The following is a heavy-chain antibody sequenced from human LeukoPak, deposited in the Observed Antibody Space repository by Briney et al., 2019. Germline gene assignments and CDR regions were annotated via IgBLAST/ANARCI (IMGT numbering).Heavy chain of an antibody. CDR1: GVTFSSYS. J-gene: IGHJ3*02. CDR3: ASFPPYMVRTDAFDI. V-gene: IGHV3-21*01. CDR2: ISRSSAYI. D-gene: IGHD3-10*01. Sequence: GGSLRLSCAASGVTFSSYSMNWVRQAPGKGLEWVSSISRSSAYIYYADSVKGRFTISRDNAKNSLYLQMNSLRAEDTAVYYCASFPPYMVRTDAFDIWGQGTMVTVSS.